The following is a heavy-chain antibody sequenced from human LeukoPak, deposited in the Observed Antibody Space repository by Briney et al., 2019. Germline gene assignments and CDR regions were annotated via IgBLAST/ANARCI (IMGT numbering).Heavy chain of an antibody. J-gene: IGHJ4*02. Sequence: GGSLRLSCAASGFTFSSYGMHRVRQAPGKGLEWVAVISYDGSNKYYADSVKGRFTISRDNSKNTLYLQMNSLRAEDTAVYYCAKDSGEQQLDYWGQGTLVTVSS. CDR1: GFTFSSYG. CDR3: AKDSGEQQLDY. CDR2: ISYDGSNK. V-gene: IGHV3-30*18. D-gene: IGHD6-13*01.